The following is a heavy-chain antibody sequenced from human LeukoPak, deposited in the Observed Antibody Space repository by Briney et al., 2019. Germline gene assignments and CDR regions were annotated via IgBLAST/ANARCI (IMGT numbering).Heavy chain of an antibody. CDR1: GFTFSSYS. V-gene: IGHV3-21*01. Sequence: GGSLRLSCAASGFTFSSYSMNWVRQAPGKGLEWVSSISRSSSYIYYADSVKGRFTISRDNAKNSLYLQMNSLRAEDTAVYYCARDLARGIFDYWGQGTLVTVSS. J-gene: IGHJ4*02. CDR2: ISRSSSYI. CDR3: ARDLARGIFDY.